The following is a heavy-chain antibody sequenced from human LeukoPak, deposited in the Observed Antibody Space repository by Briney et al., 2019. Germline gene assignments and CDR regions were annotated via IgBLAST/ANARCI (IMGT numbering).Heavy chain of an antibody. CDR2: SNAGNGNT. CDR3: ARVEAYCGGDCYLYYYGMDV. CDR1: GYTFTSYA. D-gene: IGHD2-21*02. J-gene: IGHJ6*02. Sequence: ASVMVSCKASGYTFTSYAMHWVRQAPGQRLELMGWSNAGNGNTKYSQTFQGRVTITRDTSASTAYMELSSLRSEDTAVYYCARVEAYCGGDCYLYYYGMDVWGQGTTVTVSS. V-gene: IGHV1-3*01.